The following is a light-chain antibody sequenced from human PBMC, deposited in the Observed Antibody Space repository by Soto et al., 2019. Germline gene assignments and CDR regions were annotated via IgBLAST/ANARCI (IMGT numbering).Light chain of an antibody. Sequence: QSVLTQPASVSGSPGQSITISCTGTSSDVGSYNLVSWYQQHPGKAPKLMIYEGSKRPSGVSNRFSGSKSGNTASLTIPGLQAEDEADYYCCSYAGSVVFGGGTKVTVL. CDR3: CSYAGSVV. CDR1: SSDVGSYNL. CDR2: EGS. J-gene: IGLJ2*01. V-gene: IGLV2-23*01.